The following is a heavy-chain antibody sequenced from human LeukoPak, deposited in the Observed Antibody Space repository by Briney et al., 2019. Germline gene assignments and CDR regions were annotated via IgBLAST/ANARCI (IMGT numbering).Heavy chain of an antibody. D-gene: IGHD1-26*01. Sequence: GGSLRLSCAASGFTVSSNYMSWARQAPGKGLEWVSVIYSGGSTYYADSVKGRFTISRDNSKNTLYLQMNSLRAEDTAVYYCASLSGSSLNAFDIWGQGTMVTVSS. CDR1: GFTVSSNY. CDR2: IYSGGST. J-gene: IGHJ3*02. CDR3: ASLSGSSLNAFDI. V-gene: IGHV3-53*01.